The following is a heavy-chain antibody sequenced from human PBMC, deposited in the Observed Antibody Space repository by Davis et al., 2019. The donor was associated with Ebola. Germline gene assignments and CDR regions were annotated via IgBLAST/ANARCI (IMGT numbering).Heavy chain of an antibody. CDR3: ARGRVNGVLNWFDP. CDR1: GYTFTGYY. CDR2: ISAYNGNT. J-gene: IGHJ5*02. Sequence: ASVKVSCKASGYTFTGYYMHWVRQAPGQGLEWMGWISAYNGNTNYAQKLQGRVTMTTDTSTSTAYMELRSLRSDDTAVYYCARGRVNGVLNWFDPWGQGTLVTVSS. D-gene: IGHD4-17*01. V-gene: IGHV1-18*04.